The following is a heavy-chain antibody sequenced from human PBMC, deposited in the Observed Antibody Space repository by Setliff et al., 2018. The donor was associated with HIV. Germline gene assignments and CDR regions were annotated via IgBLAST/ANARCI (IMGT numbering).Heavy chain of an antibody. CDR2: IYHSGST. J-gene: IGHJ4*02. V-gene: IGHV4-38-2*02. CDR3: ARDLRGTQSSDY. CDR1: GYSISSRYY. D-gene: IGHD1-1*01. Sequence: PSETLSLTCTVSGYSISSRYYWGWIRQSPGKGLEWIGSIYHSGSTQYNPSLKSRVTISVDTPKNQFSLKLSSVTAADTAVYYCARDLRGTQSSDYWGQGTLVTVSS.